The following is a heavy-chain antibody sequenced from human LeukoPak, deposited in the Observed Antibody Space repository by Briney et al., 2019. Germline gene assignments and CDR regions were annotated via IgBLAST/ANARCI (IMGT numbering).Heavy chain of an antibody. D-gene: IGHD3-22*01. CDR2: MNPSGST. J-gene: IGHJ6*03. CDR3: ARGRQDVTMIVVVMTAVSYYLDV. V-gene: IGHV4-34*01. Sequence: SETLSLTCAVSGGSFSGYYWTWIRQTPEKGLEWIGEMNPSGSTNYNPSLKSRVTISVDTSKNQFSLELSSVTAADTAVYYCARGRQDVTMIVVVMTAVSYYLDVWGKGTTVTVSS. CDR1: GGSFSGYY.